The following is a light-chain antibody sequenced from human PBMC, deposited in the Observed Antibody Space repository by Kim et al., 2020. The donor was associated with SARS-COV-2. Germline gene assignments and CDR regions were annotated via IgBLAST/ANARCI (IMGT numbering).Light chain of an antibody. CDR3: QTWGTGIRV. Sequence: ASVKLTTPMSSGNSIDAIAWHQQQPEKGPRYLMRVNSDGSHSKGDGIPDRFSGSSSGAERYLTISSLQSEDEADYYCQTWGTGIRVFGGGTQLTVL. V-gene: IGLV4-69*01. CDR1: SGNSIDA. J-gene: IGLJ3*02. CDR2: VNSDGSH.